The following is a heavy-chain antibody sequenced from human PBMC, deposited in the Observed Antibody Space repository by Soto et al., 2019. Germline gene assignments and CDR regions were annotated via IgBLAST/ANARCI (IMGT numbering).Heavy chain of an antibody. CDR2: MNPNSGNG. V-gene: IGHV1-8*01. CDR1: GYAFSNND. J-gene: IGHJ5*02. CDR3: ARMATSGTLNWFDT. Sequence: QVQLVQSGAEVKEPGASVKVSCQASGYAFSNNDISWVRHVSGQGLEWMGCMNPNSGNGGYAQKFQGRVTMTRDTSTSTAYLELSSLASDDTAIYYCARMATSGTLNWFDTWGQGSLFTVSS.